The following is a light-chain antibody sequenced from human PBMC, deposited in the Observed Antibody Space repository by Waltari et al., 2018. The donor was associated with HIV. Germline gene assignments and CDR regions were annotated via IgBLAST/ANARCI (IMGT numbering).Light chain of an antibody. CDR3: ASWDDALSSWL. CDR1: NSHVGKNY. V-gene: IGLV1-47*01. Sequence: QSGLRQPPSTSRPPGQRVVISCSGRNSHVGKNYVSWFQQLPGAAPRLLIYRNDRRPAGGPDRFTAAKSGSSASLVISGLRSDDEAEYFCASWDDALSSWLFGGGTKLTVL. CDR2: RND. J-gene: IGLJ6*01.